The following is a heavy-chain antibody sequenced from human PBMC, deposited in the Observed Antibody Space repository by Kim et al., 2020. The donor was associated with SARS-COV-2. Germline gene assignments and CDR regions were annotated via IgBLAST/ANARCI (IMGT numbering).Heavy chain of an antibody. D-gene: IGHD3-10*01. CDR3: AKGGSGSNYYYMGV. CDR1: GVTSMPLG. V-gene: IGHV3-30*18. CDR2: ISFDGRDE. Sequence: GGSLRLSCVASGVTSMPLGIHWVCQAPGKGLEWVSFISFDGRDEFYEDSVKGRFSISRDDSKNTVFLQMNNLRADDTAVYYCAKGGSGSNYYYMGVWGKGTTVAVSS. J-gene: IGHJ6*03.